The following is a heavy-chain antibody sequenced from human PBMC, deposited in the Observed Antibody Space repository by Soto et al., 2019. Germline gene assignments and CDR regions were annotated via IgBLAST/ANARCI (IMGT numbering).Heavy chain of an antibody. CDR2: ISYDGSNK. Sequence: QVQLVESGGGVVQPGRSLRLSCAASGFTFSSYAMHWVRQAPGKGLVWLAVISYDGSNKYYADSVKDRFTNSRDNAKNTLYLQMNSLRAEDTAVYYCASDWGDSSGLQSWGQGTMVTVSS. D-gene: IGHD3-22*01. V-gene: IGHV3-30-3*01. CDR1: GFTFSSYA. J-gene: IGHJ3*01. CDR3: ASDWGDSSGLQS.